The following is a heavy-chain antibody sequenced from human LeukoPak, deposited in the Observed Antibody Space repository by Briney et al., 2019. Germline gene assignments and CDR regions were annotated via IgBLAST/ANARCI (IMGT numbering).Heavy chain of an antibody. V-gene: IGHV4-39*07. Sequence: SDTLSLTCTVSGASISSTSYYWGWIRQPPGKGLEWIGSTYYRGTTYYNPSLKSRVTISVDTSKNQFSLQLSSVTAADTAVYHCARDWNRYAYWGQGTLVTVSS. CDR1: GASISSTSYY. CDR2: TYYRGTT. CDR3: ARDWNRYAY. D-gene: IGHD1-1*01. J-gene: IGHJ4*02.